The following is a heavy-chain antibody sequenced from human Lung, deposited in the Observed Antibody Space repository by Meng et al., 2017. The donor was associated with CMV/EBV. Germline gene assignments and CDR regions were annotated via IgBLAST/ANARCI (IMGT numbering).Heavy chain of an antibody. CDR1: GFTFDDYA. CDR2: ISWDSDRI. Sequence: SXKISXAASGFTFDDYAMHWVRQGPGKGLEWVSGISWDSDRIDYADSVKGRFTISRDNAKNSLSLHMNDLRAEDSALYYCWGYCSGDSCSRVDYWGQGXLVTVSS. CDR3: WGYCSGDSCSRVDY. J-gene: IGHJ4*02. D-gene: IGHD2-15*01. V-gene: IGHV3-9*01.